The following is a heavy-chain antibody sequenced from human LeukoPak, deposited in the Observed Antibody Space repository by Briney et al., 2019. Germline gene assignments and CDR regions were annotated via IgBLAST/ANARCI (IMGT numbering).Heavy chain of an antibody. CDR1: GFTFSSYA. V-gene: IGHV3-23*01. J-gene: IGHJ4*02. CDR2: ISGSGGST. CDR3: AKVPGIAVAYFDY. Sequence: GGSLRLSCAASGFTFSSYAMSWVRQAPGKGLEWVSAISGSGGSTYYADSVKGRFTISRDNSKNALYLQMNSLRAEDTAVYYCAKVPGIAVAYFDYWGQGTLVTVSS. D-gene: IGHD6-19*01.